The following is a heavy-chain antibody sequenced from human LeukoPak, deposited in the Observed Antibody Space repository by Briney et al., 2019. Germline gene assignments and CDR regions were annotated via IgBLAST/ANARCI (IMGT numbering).Heavy chain of an antibody. D-gene: IGHD6-19*01. J-gene: IGHJ4*02. CDR3: ARDGGWTFDY. V-gene: IGHV3-11*01. CDR2: ISSSGTPI. Sequence: GGSLRLSCAASGFTFNDYYISRIRQAPGKGLECISYISSSGTPIYYADSVKGRFTISRDNAKNSLYLQMNSLGAEDTAVYYCARDGGWTFDYWGQGTLVTVSS. CDR1: GFTFNDYY.